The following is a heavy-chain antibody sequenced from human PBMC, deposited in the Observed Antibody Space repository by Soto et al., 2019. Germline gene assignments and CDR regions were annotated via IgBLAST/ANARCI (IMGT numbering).Heavy chain of an antibody. V-gene: IGHV3-66*01. J-gene: IGHJ6*02. D-gene: IGHD6-6*01. CDR1: GFTVNGNY. CDR3: ARARSSSSSYYGLDV. Sequence: EVQLVESGGGLVQPGGSLRLSCVASGFTVNGNYMSWVRQAPGKGLEWVSVIYSDGSTYYADSVKGRFTISRDNSKNTLYLQMNILRAEDTAVYYCARARSSSSSYYGLDVWGQGTTVTVSS. CDR2: IYSDGST.